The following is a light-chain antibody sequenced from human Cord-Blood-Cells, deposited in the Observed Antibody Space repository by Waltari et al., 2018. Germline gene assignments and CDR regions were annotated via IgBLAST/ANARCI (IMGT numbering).Light chain of an antibody. CDR1: RLRSYY. J-gene: IGLJ2*01. Sequence: SSELTPDPAVSVALGQTVRITCQGDRLRSYYASWYQQKPGQAPVLCIYGKNNRPSGIPDRLSGSSSGNTASLTITGAQAEDEADYYCNSRDSSGNHVVFGGGTKLTFL. CDR2: GKN. CDR3: NSRDSSGNHVV. V-gene: IGLV3-19*01.